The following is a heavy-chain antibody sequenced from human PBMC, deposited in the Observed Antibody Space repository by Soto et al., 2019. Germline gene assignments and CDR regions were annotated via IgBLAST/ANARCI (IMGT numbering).Heavy chain of an antibody. Sequence: SETLSLTCTVSGGSIRSGDYYWNWIRQPPGKGLEWTGYIYYSGSTYYNPSLKSRVTISVDTSKNQFSLKLSSVTAADTAVYYCARGTLRYSYGYHYYYGVDVWGQGTTVTVSS. D-gene: IGHD5-18*01. J-gene: IGHJ6*02. V-gene: IGHV4-30-4*01. CDR1: GGSIRSGDYY. CDR2: IYYSGST. CDR3: ARGTLRYSYGYHYYYGVDV.